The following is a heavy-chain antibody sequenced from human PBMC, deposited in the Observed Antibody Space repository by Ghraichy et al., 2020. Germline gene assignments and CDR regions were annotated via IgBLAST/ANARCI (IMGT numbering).Heavy chain of an antibody. Sequence: GESLNISCAASVFTFSSCAMSWVRQAPGKGPEWVSAISGSGGSTYYADSVKGRFTISRDNSKNTVYLQMNSLRAEDTAVYYCAKHDASLVRGVIYYYYYGMDVWGQGTTVTVSS. D-gene: IGHD3-10*01. CDR2: ISGSGGST. CDR3: AKHDASLVRGVIYYYYYGMDV. V-gene: IGHV3-23*01. CDR1: VFTFSSCA. J-gene: IGHJ6*02.